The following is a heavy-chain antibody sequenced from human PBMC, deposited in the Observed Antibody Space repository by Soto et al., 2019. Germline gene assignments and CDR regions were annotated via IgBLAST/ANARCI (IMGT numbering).Heavy chain of an antibody. CDR2: ISYDGSNK. J-gene: IGHJ6*02. Sequence: QVQLVESGGGVVQPGRSLRLSCAASGFTFSSYGMHWVRQAPDKGLEWVAVISYDGSNKYYADSVKGRFTISRDHSKNTLYLQMNSLRAEDTAVYYCAKEYTVTTEYYYYYGMDVWGQGTTVTVSS. CDR1: GFTFSSYG. CDR3: AKEYTVTTEYYYYYGMDV. D-gene: IGHD4-17*01. V-gene: IGHV3-30*18.